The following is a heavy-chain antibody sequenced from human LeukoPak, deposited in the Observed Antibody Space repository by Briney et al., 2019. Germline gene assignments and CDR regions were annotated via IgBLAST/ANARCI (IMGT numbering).Heavy chain of an antibody. CDR1: GFTVSSNY. CDR3: ARVAGYSYGYRPFSYYYGMDV. D-gene: IGHD5-18*01. V-gene: IGHV3-66*01. J-gene: IGHJ6*02. CDR2: IYSGGST. Sequence: GGSLRLSCAASGFTVSSNYMSWVGQAPGKGLEWVSVIYSGGSTYYADSVKGRFTISRDNSKNTLYLQMNSLRAEDTAVYYCARVAGYSYGYRPFSYYYGMDVWGQGTTVTVSS.